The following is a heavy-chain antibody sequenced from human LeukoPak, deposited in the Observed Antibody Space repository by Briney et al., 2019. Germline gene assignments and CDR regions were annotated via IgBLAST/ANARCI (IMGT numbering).Heavy chain of an antibody. CDR2: TSAYNGNT. V-gene: IGHV1-18*01. J-gene: IGHJ3*02. CDR1: GYTFTSYG. Sequence: ASVKVSCKASGYTFTSYGISWVRQAPGQGLEWMGWTSAYNGNTNSAQKLQGRVTMTTDTSTSTAYMELRSLRSDDTAVYYCARDEPQFQLLRDAFDIWGQGTMVTVSS. CDR3: ARDEPQFQLLRDAFDI. D-gene: IGHD2-2*01.